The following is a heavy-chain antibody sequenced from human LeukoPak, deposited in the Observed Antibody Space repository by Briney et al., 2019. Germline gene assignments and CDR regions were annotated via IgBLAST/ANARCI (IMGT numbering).Heavy chain of an antibody. Sequence: GGSLRLSCAASGFTFSSYEMNWVRQAPGKGLEWVSYISSSGSTIYYADSVKGRFTISRDNAKNSLYLQMNSLRAEDTAVYYCARSADIVVIPAAIPYFDYWGQGTLVTVSS. D-gene: IGHD2-2*01. CDR1: GFTFSSYE. CDR2: ISSSGSTI. V-gene: IGHV3-48*03. J-gene: IGHJ4*02. CDR3: ARSADIVVIPAAIPYFDY.